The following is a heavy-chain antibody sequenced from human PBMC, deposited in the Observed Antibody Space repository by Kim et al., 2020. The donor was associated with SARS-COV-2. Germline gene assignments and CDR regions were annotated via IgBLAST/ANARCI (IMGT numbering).Heavy chain of an antibody. CDR3: ARGPQKSITIFGVGIRGRWFDP. V-gene: IGHV1-8*01. J-gene: IGHJ5*02. CDR2: MNPNSGNT. D-gene: IGHD3-3*01. Sequence: ASVKVSCKASGYTFTSYDINWVRQATGQGLEWMGWMNPNSGNTGYAQKFQGRVTMTRNTSISTAYMELSSLRSEDTAVYYCARGPQKSITIFGVGIRGRWFDPWGQGTLVTVSS. CDR1: GYTFTSYD.